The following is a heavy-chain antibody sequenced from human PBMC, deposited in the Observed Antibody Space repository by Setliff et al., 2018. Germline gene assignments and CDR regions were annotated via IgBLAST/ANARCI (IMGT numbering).Heavy chain of an antibody. CDR2: ISAYNGNT. J-gene: IGHJ4*02. V-gene: IGHV1-18*01. CDR3: ARGRGPDIVVTIPGDY. Sequence: ASVKVSCKASGYTFTSYGISWVRQAPGQGLEWMGWISAYNGNTNYAQKFQGRVLMTIDSATTTAYMELKTLRSDDTAVYYCARGRGPDIVVTIPGDYWGQGTQVTVSS. D-gene: IGHD2-15*01. CDR1: GYTFTSYG.